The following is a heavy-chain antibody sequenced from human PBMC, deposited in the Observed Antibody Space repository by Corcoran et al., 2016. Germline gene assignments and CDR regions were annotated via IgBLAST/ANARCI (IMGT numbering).Heavy chain of an antibody. J-gene: IGHJ3*02. CDR2: ISYDGSNK. V-gene: IGHV3-30-3*01. Sequence: QVQLVESGGGVVQPGRSLRLSCAASGFTFSSYAMHWVRQAPGKGLEWVAVISYDGSNKYYADSLKGRFTISNDNSKNTLYLQMNSLRAEDTAVYYCARDFGVGATIYDAFDIWGQGTMVTVSS. CDR1: GFTFSSYA. CDR3: ARDFGVGATIYDAFDI. D-gene: IGHD1-26*01.